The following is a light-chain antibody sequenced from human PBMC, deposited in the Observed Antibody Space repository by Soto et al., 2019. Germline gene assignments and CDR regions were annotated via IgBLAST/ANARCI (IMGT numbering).Light chain of an antibody. CDR3: QQLNNYPRT. Sequence: DIPLTQSPTFLSASVVVGGTITCRASQGISSYLAWYQQKPGKAPKLLISTASTLQSGVPSRFSGSGSGTEFTLTISSLQPEDFATYYCQQLNNYPRTFGQGTKVDIK. CDR1: QGISSY. V-gene: IGKV1-9*01. CDR2: TAS. J-gene: IGKJ1*01.